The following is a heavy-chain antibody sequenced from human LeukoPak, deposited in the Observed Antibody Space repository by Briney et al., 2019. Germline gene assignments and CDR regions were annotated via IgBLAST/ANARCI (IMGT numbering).Heavy chain of an antibody. J-gene: IGHJ5*02. CDR3: ARIYCSSTSCYKEGGDNWFDP. CDR1: GGSISRHY. V-gene: IGHV4-59*11. CDR2: IYYSGST. Sequence: SETLSLTCTVSGGSISRHYWSWIRQPPGKGLEWIGYIYYSGSTNYNPSLKSRVTISVDTSKNQFSLKLSSVTAADTAVYYCARIYCSSTSCYKEGGDNWFDPWGQGTLVTVSS. D-gene: IGHD2-2*02.